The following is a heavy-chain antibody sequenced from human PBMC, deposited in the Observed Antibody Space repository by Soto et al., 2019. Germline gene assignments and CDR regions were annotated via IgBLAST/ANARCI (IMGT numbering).Heavy chain of an antibody. CDR1: GGSFSGYY. CDR3: ARGLSVVVPAAKIWFDP. J-gene: IGHJ5*02. Sequence: QVQLQQWGAGLLKPSETLSLTCAVYGGSFSGYYWSWIRQPPGKGLEWIGEINHSGSTNYNPSLKSRVTISVDTSKNQFSLKLSSVTAADTAVYYCARGLSVVVPAAKIWFDPWGQGTLVTVSS. CDR2: INHSGST. V-gene: IGHV4-34*01. D-gene: IGHD2-2*01.